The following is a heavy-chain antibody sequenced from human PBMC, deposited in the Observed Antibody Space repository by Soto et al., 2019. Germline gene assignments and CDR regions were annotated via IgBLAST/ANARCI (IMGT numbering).Heavy chain of an antibody. CDR2: ITEGAIA. CDR1: CGTLSNEY. D-gene: IGHD2-8*02. J-gene: IGHJ4*02. Sequence: VQLQQWGAGLLKTSETLSLTCGVHCGTLSNEYWSWVRQPPGKGLEWIGGITEGAIATYNPPLKTRVTMSPATSRNQFSLTLTSVTAADTGVYFCARILRKFNLLPREYWGQGLLVTVSS. CDR3: ARILRKFNLLPREY. V-gene: IGHV4-34*02.